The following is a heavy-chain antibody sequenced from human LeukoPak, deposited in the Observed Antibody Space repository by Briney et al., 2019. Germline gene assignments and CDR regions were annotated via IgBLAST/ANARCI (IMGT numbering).Heavy chain of an antibody. Sequence: PGGSLRLSCAASGFTFSSYAMSWVRQAAGKGLEWVSAISGSGGSTYYADSVKGRFTISRDNSKNTLYLQMNSLRAEDTAVYYCAKDLHLDRPGGIAVAGTHYWGQGTLVTVSS. D-gene: IGHD6-19*01. CDR3: AKDLHLDRPGGIAVAGTHY. CDR2: ISGSGGST. V-gene: IGHV3-23*01. CDR1: GFTFSSYA. J-gene: IGHJ4*02.